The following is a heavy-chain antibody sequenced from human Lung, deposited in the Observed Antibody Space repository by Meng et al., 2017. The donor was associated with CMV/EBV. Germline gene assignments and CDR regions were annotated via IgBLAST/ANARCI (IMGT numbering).Heavy chain of an antibody. J-gene: IGHJ6*02. Sequence: SCAASGFTFSSYAMHWVRQAPGKGLEWVAVISYDGSNKYYADSVKGRFTISRDNSKNTLYLQMNSLRAEDTAVYYCARDPGYCSSTSCITYYGMDVWGQGTXVTVSS. CDR2: ISYDGSNK. CDR1: GFTFSSYA. CDR3: ARDPGYCSSTSCITYYGMDV. D-gene: IGHD2-2*01. V-gene: IGHV3-30-3*01.